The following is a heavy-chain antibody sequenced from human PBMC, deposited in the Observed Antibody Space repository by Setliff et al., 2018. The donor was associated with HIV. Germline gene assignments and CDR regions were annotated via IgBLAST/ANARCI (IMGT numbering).Heavy chain of an antibody. CDR2: INHSGST. J-gene: IGHJ4*02. CDR1: GGSFSGYY. D-gene: IGHD5-12*01. CDR3: ASDISPDDGYNRLHYFDY. Sequence: PSETLSLTCAVYGGSFSGYYWSWIRQPPGKGLEWIGEINHSGSTNYNPSLKSRVTISVDTSKNQFSLKLSSVTAADTAVYYCASDISPDDGYNRLHYFDYWGQGTLVTVSS. V-gene: IGHV4-34*01.